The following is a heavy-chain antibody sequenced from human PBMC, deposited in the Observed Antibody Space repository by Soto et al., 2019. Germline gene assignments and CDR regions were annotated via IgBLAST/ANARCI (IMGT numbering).Heavy chain of an antibody. CDR2: ISWDGGST. V-gene: IGHV3-43D*03. Sequence: GGSLRLSCAASGFTFDDYAMHWVRQAPGKGLEWVSLISWDGGSTYYADSVKGRFTISRDNSKNSLYLQMNSLRAEDTALYYCAKDLYCSSTSCYLVGGLNYYYYYGMDVWGQGTTVTVSS. CDR3: AKDLYCSSTSCYLVGGLNYYYYYGMDV. D-gene: IGHD2-2*01. J-gene: IGHJ6*02. CDR1: GFTFDDYA.